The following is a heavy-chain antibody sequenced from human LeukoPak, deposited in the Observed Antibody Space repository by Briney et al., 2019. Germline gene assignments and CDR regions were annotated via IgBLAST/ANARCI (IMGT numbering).Heavy chain of an antibody. CDR2: IYHSGST. D-gene: IGHD1-26*01. J-gene: IGHJ3*02. V-gene: IGHV4-30-2*01. CDR1: GGSISSGGYY. CDR3: ARDRGYFGI. Sequence: SQTLSLTCTVSGGSISSGGYYWSWIRQPPGKGLEWIGYIYHSGSTYYNPSLKSRVTISVDRSKNQFSLKLTSVAAADTAVYYCARDRGYFGIWGQGTMVTVSS.